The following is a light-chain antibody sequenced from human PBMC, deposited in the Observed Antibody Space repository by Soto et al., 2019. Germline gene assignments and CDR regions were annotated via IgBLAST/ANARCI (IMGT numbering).Light chain of an antibody. J-gene: IGLJ3*02. Sequence: QSVLTQPPSASGTPGQRVTISCSGSSSNIGRNYVYWYQQLPGTAPKLLVFDDNQRPSGVPDRFSGSKSGTSASLAISGLQSEDEADYYCSAWDDSLNGPVFGGGTKVTVL. V-gene: IGLV1-44*01. CDR2: DDN. CDR1: SSNIGRNY. CDR3: SAWDDSLNGPV.